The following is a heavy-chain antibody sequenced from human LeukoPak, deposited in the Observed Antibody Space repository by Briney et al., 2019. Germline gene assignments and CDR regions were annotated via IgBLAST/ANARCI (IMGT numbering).Heavy chain of an antibody. CDR2: IFHSGTT. CDR3: APGSTGGSRGSWFDP. V-gene: IGHV4-4*02. D-gene: IGHD1-26*01. CDR1: GGSIASNNW. Sequence: PSETLSLTCGVFGGSIASNNWWTWVRQPPGKGLEWIGEIFHSGTTAYIPSLKSRFTISVDTSKNQFSLKLTSVTAADTAVYYCAPGSTGGSRGSWFDPWGQGTLVTVSS. J-gene: IGHJ5*02.